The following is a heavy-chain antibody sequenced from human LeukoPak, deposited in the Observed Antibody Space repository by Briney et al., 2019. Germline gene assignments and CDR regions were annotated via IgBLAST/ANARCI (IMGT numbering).Heavy chain of an antibody. D-gene: IGHD1-1*01. CDR2: ITWNSNGI. V-gene: IGHV3-9*01. CDR1: GFSFNDYA. CDR3: AKDKGKTGTGTIDS. Sequence: PGGSLRLSCAASGFSFNDYAMHWVRQAPGKGLEWVSGITWNSNGIAYADSVKGRFTISRDNAKKSLYVQIDSLRPEDTAFYYCAKDKGKTGTGTIDSWGQGTLVTVSS. J-gene: IGHJ4*02.